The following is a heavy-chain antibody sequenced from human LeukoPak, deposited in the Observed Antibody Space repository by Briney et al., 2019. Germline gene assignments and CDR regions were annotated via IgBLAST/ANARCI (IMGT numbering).Heavy chain of an antibody. Sequence: GVSLTLSCPPSGFTLNTYCMNWVRQGPGNGLEWVSSISTSRSYIYYADSVKGRFTISRDNAKNSVYLQMNSLRAEDTAVYYCAIDYYGSGGPDYWGQGTLVTVSS. CDR2: ISTSRSYI. CDR1: GFTLNTYC. CDR3: AIDYYGSGGPDY. V-gene: IGHV3-21*01. D-gene: IGHD3-10*01. J-gene: IGHJ4*02.